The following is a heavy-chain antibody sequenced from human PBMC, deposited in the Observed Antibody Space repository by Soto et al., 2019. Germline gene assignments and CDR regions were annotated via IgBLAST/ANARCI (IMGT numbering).Heavy chain of an antibody. Sequence: ASVKVSCKASGYSFTDYHIHWVRQAPGQGLEWLGRINPKSGGTSTAQKFQGWVTMTTDTSISTASMELTRLTSDDAAIYYCARGDSTDCSNGVCSFFYNHDMDVWGQGTTVTV. CDR1: GYSFTDYH. CDR3: ARGDSTDCSNGVCSFFYNHDMDV. D-gene: IGHD2-8*01. J-gene: IGHJ6*02. CDR2: INPKSGGT. V-gene: IGHV1-2*04.